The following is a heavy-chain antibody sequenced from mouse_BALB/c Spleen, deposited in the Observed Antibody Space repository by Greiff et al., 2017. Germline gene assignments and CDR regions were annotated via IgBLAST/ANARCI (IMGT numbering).Heavy chain of an antibody. V-gene: IGHV3-2*02. D-gene: IGHD3-1*01. J-gene: IGHJ4*01. CDR2: ISYSGST. CDR3: AREGLQAMDY. CDR1: GYSITSDYA. Sequence: VQLQQSGPGLVKPSQSLSLTCTVTGYSITSDYAWNWLRQFPGNKLEWMGYISYSGSTSYNPSLKSRISITRDTSKNQFFLQLNSVTTEDTATYYCAREGLQAMDYWGQGTSVTVSA.